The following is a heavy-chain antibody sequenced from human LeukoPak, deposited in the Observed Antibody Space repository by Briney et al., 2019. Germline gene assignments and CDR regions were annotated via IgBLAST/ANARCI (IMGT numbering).Heavy chain of an antibody. CDR1: GYTFTSYD. V-gene: IGHV1-8*03. Sequence: ASVKVSCKASGYTFTSYDINWVRQATGQGLEWMGWMNPSSGNTGYAQKFQGRVTITRNTSISTAYMELSSLRSEDTAVYYCARGGAAPYNWFDPWGQGTLVTVSS. D-gene: IGHD6-6*01. J-gene: IGHJ5*02. CDR3: ARGGAAPYNWFDP. CDR2: MNPSSGNT.